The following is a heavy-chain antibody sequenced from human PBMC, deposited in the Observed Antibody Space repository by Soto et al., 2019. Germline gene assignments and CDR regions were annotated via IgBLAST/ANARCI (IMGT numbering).Heavy chain of an antibody. CDR3: AKPGDYIVLMVYAH. CDR1: GFTFSSYG. J-gene: IGHJ4*02. V-gene: IGHV3-23*01. CDR2: ISGSGGST. D-gene: IGHD2-8*01. Sequence: PGGSLRLSCAASGFTFSSYGMHWVRQAPGKGLEWVSAISGSGGSTYYADSVKGRFTISRDNSKNTLYLQMNSLRAEDTAVYYCAKPGDYIVLMVYAHWGQGTLVTVSS.